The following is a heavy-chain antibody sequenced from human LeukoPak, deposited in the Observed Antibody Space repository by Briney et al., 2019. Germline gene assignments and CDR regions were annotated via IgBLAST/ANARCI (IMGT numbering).Heavy chain of an antibody. CDR2: IRSKANSYAT. V-gene: IGHV3-73*01. J-gene: IGHJ4*02. D-gene: IGHD4/OR15-4a*01. CDR3: TRPPSSGANPIDY. Sequence: GGSLRLSCAASGFTFSGSAVHWVRQASGKGLEWVGRIRSKANSYATAYAASVKGRFTISRDDSKNTAYLQMNSLKTEETAVYYCTRPPSSGANPIDYWGQGTLVTVSS. CDR1: GFTFSGSA.